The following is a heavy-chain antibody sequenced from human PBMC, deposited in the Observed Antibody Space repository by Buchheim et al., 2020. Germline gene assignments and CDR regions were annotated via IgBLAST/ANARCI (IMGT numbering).Heavy chain of an antibody. Sequence: QVQLVQSGAEVKKPGASVKVSCKASGYTFTGYYMHWVRQAPGQGLEWMGWINPNSGGTNYAQKFQGWVTMTRDTSISTAYMRVSRLRSDETAVYHCARDTKLLWFRELPDTSRDYYYYGMDVWGEGTT. D-gene: IGHD3-10*01. J-gene: IGHJ6*02. CDR1: GYTFTGYY. CDR2: INPNSGGT. CDR3: ARDTKLLWFRELPDTSRDYYYYGMDV. V-gene: IGHV1-2*04.